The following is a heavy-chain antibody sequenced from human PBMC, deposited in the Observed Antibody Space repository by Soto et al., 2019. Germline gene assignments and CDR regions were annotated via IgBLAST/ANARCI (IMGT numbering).Heavy chain of an antibody. V-gene: IGHV3-53*01. Sequence: EVQLVESGGGLIQPGGSLRLSCAASGFTVSSNYLSWVRQAPGKGLEWVSVIFSADNTNYADSVKGRFTISRDNSKNTVFLQMNSLRAEDTAVYYCAITGAGYYIVWGQGTPVTVSA. CDR3: AITGAGYYIV. CDR2: IFSADNT. CDR1: GFTVSSNY. D-gene: IGHD3-3*01. J-gene: IGHJ4*02.